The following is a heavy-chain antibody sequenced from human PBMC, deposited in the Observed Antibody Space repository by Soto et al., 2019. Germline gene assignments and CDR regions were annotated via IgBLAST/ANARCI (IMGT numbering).Heavy chain of an antibody. J-gene: IGHJ5*02. CDR3: ARGRSKDFTSTPPPSFDP. Sequence: GGSLRLSCAASGFTFLDFDIYWVRQAAGEGLECVSGIGTLHDTYYAASVQGRFTISRDNARGSVYLQMNSLTADDTALYFCARGRSKDFTSTPPPSFDPGGQVVLVTVS. D-gene: IGHD2-15*01. CDR2: IGTLHDT. V-gene: IGHV3-13*01. CDR1: GFTFLDFD.